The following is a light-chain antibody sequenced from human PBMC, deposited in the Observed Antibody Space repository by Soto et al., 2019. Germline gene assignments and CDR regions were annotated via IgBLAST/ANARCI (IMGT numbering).Light chain of an antibody. CDR2: EAS. CDR1: QSVRSN. CDR3: QQYNNWPPFT. J-gene: IGKJ3*01. Sequence: EIVMTQSPGTLSVSPGERATLSCRASQSVRSNLAWYQQKPGQAPRLLIYEASTRATGIPARFSGSGSGTEFTLTISSLQSEDFAVYHCQQYNNWPPFTLGHGTKVDI. V-gene: IGKV3-15*01.